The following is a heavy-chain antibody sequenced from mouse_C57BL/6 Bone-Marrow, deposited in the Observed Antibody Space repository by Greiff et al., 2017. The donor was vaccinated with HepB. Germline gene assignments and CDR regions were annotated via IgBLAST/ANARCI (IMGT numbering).Heavy chain of an antibody. CDR2: ISNGGGST. CDR1: GFTFSDYY. V-gene: IGHV5-12*01. CDR3: ARQTAQASFAY. J-gene: IGHJ3*01. Sequence: EVMLVESGGGLVQPGGSLKLSCAASGFTFSDYYMYWVRQTPEKRLEWVAYISNGGGSTYYPDTVKGRFTISRDNAKNTLYLQMSRLKSEDTAMYYCARQTAQASFAYWGQGTLVTVSA. D-gene: IGHD3-2*02.